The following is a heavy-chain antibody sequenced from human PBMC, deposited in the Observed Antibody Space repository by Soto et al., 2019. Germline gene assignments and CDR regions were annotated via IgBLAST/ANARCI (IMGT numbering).Heavy chain of an antibody. V-gene: IGHV1-18*04. Sequence: ASVKVSCKASGYALTSYGISWVRQAPGQGLEWMGWISAYNGNTNYAQKFQGRVTITADESTSTAYMELSSLRSEDTAVYYCARDQEVVVINFYYYYYGMDVWGQGTTVTVSS. J-gene: IGHJ6*02. CDR1: GYALTSYG. CDR3: ARDQEVVVINFYYYYYGMDV. D-gene: IGHD3-22*01. CDR2: ISAYNGNT.